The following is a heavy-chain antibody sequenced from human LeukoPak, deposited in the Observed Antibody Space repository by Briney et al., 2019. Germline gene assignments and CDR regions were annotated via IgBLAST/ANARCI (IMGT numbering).Heavy chain of an antibody. V-gene: IGHV1-46*01. CDR2: INPSGGST. CDR3: ARRWERNGFDP. J-gene: IGHJ5*02. D-gene: IGHD1-26*01. CDR1: GYTFTSYY. Sequence: ASVKVSCKASGYTFTSYYMHWVRQAPGQGLEWMGIINPSGGSTSYAQKFQGRVTMTRDTSTSTVYMVLSSLRSEDTAVYYCARRWERNGFDPWGQGTLVTVSS.